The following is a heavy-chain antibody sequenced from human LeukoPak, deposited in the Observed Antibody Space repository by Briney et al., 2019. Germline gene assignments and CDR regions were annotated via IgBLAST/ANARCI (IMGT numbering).Heavy chain of an antibody. J-gene: IGHJ3*02. CDR2: IYYSGST. Sequence: PSETLSLTCTVSGGSISSYYWSWIRQPPGKGLEWIGYIYYSGSTNYNPSLKSRVTISVDTSKNQFSLKLSSVTAADTAVYYCARGDYYDSSGYLDNAFDIWGQGTVVTVSS. D-gene: IGHD3-22*01. CDR3: ARGDYYDSSGYLDNAFDI. V-gene: IGHV4-59*01. CDR1: GGSISSYY.